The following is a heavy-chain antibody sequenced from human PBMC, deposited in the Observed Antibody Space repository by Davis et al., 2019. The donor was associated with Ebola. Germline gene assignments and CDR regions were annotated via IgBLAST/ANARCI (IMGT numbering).Heavy chain of an antibody. CDR3: ARAPGYGSRLLVIYYGMDV. CDR1: GFTVSSNY. V-gene: IGHV3-53*01. D-gene: IGHD2-2*01. J-gene: IGHJ6*04. CDR2: IYSGGST. Sequence: GESLKISCAASGFTVSSNYMSWVRQAPGKGLEWVSVIYSGGSTYYANSVKGRFTISRDNSKNTLFLQMNSLRAEDTALYFCARAPGYGSRLLVIYYGMDVWGKGTTVTVSS.